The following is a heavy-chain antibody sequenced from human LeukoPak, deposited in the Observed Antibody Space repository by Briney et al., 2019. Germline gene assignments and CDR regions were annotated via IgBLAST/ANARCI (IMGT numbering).Heavy chain of an antibody. D-gene: IGHD2-8*01. CDR2: IKQDGSEK. V-gene: IGHV3-7*01. CDR3: ARVSYYPHDAFDI. CDR1: GFTFSSYW. J-gene: IGHJ3*02. Sequence: GGSLRLSCAASGFTFSSYWMNWVRQAPGMGLEWVAKIKQDGSEKYYVDSVKGRFTISRDNAKSSLYLQMSSLRAEDTALYYCARVSYYPHDAFDIWGQGTMVTVSS.